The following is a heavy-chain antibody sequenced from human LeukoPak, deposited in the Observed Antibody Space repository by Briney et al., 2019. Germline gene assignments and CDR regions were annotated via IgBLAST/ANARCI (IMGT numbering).Heavy chain of an antibody. Sequence: SETLSLTCTVSGGSISSYYWSWIRQPPGKGLGWIGYIYYSGSTSYNPSLKSRVTISVDTSKNQFSLKLSSVTAADTALYYCARHYDSSGFWYYFDYWGQGTLVTVSS. CDR2: IYYSGST. CDR3: ARHYDSSGFWYYFDY. J-gene: IGHJ4*02. V-gene: IGHV4-59*08. D-gene: IGHD3-22*01. CDR1: GGSISSYY.